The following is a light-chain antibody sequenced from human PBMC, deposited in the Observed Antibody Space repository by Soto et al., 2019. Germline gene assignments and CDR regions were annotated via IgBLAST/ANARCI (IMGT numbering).Light chain of an antibody. CDR2: TAS. Sequence: AIRMTQSPSSFSASTGDRVTITCRASQGISRHLAWYQVKPGKAPRLLIYTASYLESGVPSRFSGSGSGTDLTLTISSLHSEDFAVYYCQQYFSYPLTFGGGTKVEIK. CDR1: QGISRH. CDR3: QQYFSYPLT. V-gene: IGKV1-8*01. J-gene: IGKJ4*01.